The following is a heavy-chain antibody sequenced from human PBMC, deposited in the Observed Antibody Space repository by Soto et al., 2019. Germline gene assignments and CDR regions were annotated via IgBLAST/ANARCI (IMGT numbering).Heavy chain of an antibody. V-gene: IGHV1-2*04. D-gene: IGHD5-12*01. CDR3: ARAPATKNNWFDP. Sequence: ASVQVSCKASGYTFTGYYMHWVRQAPGQGLEWMGWINPNSGGTNYAQKFQGWVTMTRDTSISTAYMELSRLRSDDTAVYYCARAPATKNNWFDPWGQGTLVTVSS. CDR1: GYTFTGYY. J-gene: IGHJ5*02. CDR2: INPNSGGT.